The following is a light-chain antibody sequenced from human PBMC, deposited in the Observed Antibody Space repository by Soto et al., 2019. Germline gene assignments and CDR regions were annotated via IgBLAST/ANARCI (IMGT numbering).Light chain of an antibody. CDR1: QGISSF. Sequence: AIRMTQSPSSISASTGDRVTITCRASQGISSFLAWYQQKPGKAPKLLIYAAATLQRGAPSRFSASGSGTDFTLTISRLQSEDFATYFCQQYLSYPYTLGQGTKLEI. CDR2: AAA. CDR3: QQYLSYPYT. V-gene: IGKV1-8*01. J-gene: IGKJ2*01.